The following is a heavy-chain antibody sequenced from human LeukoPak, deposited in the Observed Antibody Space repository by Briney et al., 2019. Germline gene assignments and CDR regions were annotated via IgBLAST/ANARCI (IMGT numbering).Heavy chain of an antibody. CDR3: AELGITMIGGV. CDR2: ISSSSSYI. V-gene: IGHV3-21*01. J-gene: IGHJ6*04. CDR1: GFTFSSYE. D-gene: IGHD3-10*02. Sequence: GGSLRLSCAASGFTFSSYEMNWVRLAPGKGLGWVSSISSSSSYIYYADSVKGRFTISRDNAKNSLYLQMNSLRAEDTAVYYCAELGITMIGGVWGKGTTVTISS.